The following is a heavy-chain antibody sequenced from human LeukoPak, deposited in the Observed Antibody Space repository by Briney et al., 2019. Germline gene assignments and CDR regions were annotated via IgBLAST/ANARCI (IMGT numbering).Heavy chain of an antibody. V-gene: IGHV4-4*07. CDR3: ARDVAARQGFDY. D-gene: IGHD6-6*01. CDR2: LYTSGST. Sequence: SETLSLTCVVSGVSISSYYWSWIRQPAGKGLEWIGRLYTSGSTNYNPSLRTRVTMSVDTSKNHFSLKLTSVTAADTAVYYCARDVAARQGFDYWGRGTLVTVSS. J-gene: IGHJ4*02. CDR1: GVSISSYY.